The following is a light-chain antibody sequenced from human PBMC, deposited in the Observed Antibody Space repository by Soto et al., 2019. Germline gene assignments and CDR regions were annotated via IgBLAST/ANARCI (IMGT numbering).Light chain of an antibody. CDR3: QQRNSRPSIT. V-gene: IGKV3-11*01. CDR2: DTS. CDR1: HSVSSS. J-gene: IGKJ5*01. Sequence: ENVLTQSPATLSLSPGERATLSCRASHSVSSSLAWYQQKPGQAPRLLIYDTSNRATGIPARFGGSGSGTDFTLTISSLEPEDFAVYHCQQRNSRPSITFGQGTRLEIK.